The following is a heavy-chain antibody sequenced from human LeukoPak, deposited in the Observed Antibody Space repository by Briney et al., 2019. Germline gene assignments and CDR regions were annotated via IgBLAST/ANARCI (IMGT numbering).Heavy chain of an antibody. J-gene: IGHJ5*02. Sequence: PSQTLSLTCTVSGGSISSGDYYWSWIRQPPGKGLEWIGYIYYSGSTYYNPSLKSRVTISVDTSKNQFSLKLSSVTAADTAVYYCARETVTTTPSTGWFDPWGQGTLVTVSS. D-gene: IGHD4-17*01. V-gene: IGHV4-30-4*01. CDR2: IYYSGST. CDR3: ARETVTTTPSTGWFDP. CDR1: GGSISSGDYY.